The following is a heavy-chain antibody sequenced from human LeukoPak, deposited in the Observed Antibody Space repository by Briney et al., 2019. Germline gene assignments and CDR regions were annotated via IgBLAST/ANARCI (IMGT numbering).Heavy chain of an antibody. CDR2: IYYSGST. D-gene: IGHD6-19*01. CDR3: ARRLAVAGTKYYYYYGMDV. CDR1: GGSISSYY. Sequence: SETLSLTCTVSGGSISSYYWSWIRQPPGKGLEWIGYIYYSGSTNYNPSLKSRVTISVDTSKNQFSLKLSSVTAADTAVYYCARRLAVAGTKYYYYYGMDVWGQGTTVTVSS. J-gene: IGHJ6*02. V-gene: IGHV4-59*08.